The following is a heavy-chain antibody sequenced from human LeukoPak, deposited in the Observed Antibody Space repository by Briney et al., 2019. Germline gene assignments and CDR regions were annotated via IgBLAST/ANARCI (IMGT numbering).Heavy chain of an antibody. J-gene: IGHJ4*02. CDR1: GFTVSSNY. D-gene: IGHD3/OR15-3a*01. Sequence: GGSLRLSCAASGFTVSSNYMSWVRQAPGKGLEWVSVIYSGGSTSYADSVKGRFTISRDNSKNTVYLQMNSLRAEDTAVYYCASQRGLVKFDYWGQGTLATVSS. CDR3: ASQRGLVKFDY. V-gene: IGHV3-66*04. CDR2: IYSGGST.